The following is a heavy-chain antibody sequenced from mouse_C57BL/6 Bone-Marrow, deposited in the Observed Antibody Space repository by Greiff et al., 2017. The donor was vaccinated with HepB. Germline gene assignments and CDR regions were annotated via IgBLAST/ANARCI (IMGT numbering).Heavy chain of an antibody. CDR2: IYPGSGNT. V-gene: IGHV1-76*01. D-gene: IGHD2-1*01. Sequence: QVQLQQSGAELVRPGASVKLSCKASGYTFTDYYINWVKQRPGQGLEWIARIYPGSGNTYYNEKFKGKATLTAEKSSSTAYMQLSSLTSEDSAVYFCAKEGNYVLDYWGQGTTLTVSS. J-gene: IGHJ2*01. CDR1: GYTFTDYY. CDR3: AKEGNYVLDY.